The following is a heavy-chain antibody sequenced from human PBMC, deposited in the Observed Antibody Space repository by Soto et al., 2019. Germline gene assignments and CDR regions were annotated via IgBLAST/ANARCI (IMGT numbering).Heavy chain of an antibody. Sequence: PGESLKISCKGSGYSFTSYWIGWVRQMPGKGLEWMGIIYPGDSDTRYSPSFQGQVTISADKSISTAYLQWSSLKASDTAMSYCARSEVPEQLRFLGWLFASGLDYWGQGTLVTVS. J-gene: IGHJ4*02. CDR1: GYSFTSYW. CDR2: IYPGDSDT. CDR3: ARSEVPEQLRFLGWLFASGLDY. V-gene: IGHV5-51*01. D-gene: IGHD3-3*01.